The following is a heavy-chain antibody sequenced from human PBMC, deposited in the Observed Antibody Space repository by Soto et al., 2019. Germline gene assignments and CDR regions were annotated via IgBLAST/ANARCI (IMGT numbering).Heavy chain of an antibody. CDR2: IDPSDSYT. D-gene: IGHD2-2*01. V-gene: IGHV5-10-1*01. CDR3: ARLILEDCSSNSCLRGIDP. J-gene: IGHJ5*02. CDR1: GYSFTSYW. Sequence: PGESLKISCKGSGYSFTSYWISWVRQMPGKGLEWMGRIDPSDSYTNYSPSFQGHVTISADKSISTAYLQWSSLKASDTAMYYCARLILEDCSSNSCLRGIDPWGQGTLVTVSS.